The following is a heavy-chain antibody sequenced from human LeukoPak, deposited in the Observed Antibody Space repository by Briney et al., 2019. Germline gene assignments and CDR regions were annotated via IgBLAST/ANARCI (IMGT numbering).Heavy chain of an antibody. D-gene: IGHD6-13*01. Sequence: ASVKVSCKASGYTFTGYYMHWVRQAPGQGLEWMGWINPNSGGTNYAQKFQGRVTMTRDTSISTAYMELSRLRSDDTAVYYCAGSPAGYYYGMDVWGQGTTVTVSS. CDR2: INPNSGGT. CDR3: AGSPAGYYYGMDV. V-gene: IGHV1-2*02. CDR1: GYTFTGYY. J-gene: IGHJ6*02.